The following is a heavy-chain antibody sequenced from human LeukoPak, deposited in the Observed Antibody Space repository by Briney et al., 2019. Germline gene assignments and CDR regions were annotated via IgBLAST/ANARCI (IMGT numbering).Heavy chain of an antibody. D-gene: IGHD3-10*01. CDR3: ARAGDFYSYGMDV. CDR2: INPNSGGT. V-gene: IGHV1-2*02. J-gene: IGHJ6*02. Sequence: ASVKVSCKASGYTFTSYGISWVRQAPGQGLEWMGWINPNSGGTNYAQKFQGRVTMTRDTSISTAYMELSSLRSDDTAVYYCARAGDFYSYGMDVWGQGTTVTVS. CDR1: GYTFTSYG.